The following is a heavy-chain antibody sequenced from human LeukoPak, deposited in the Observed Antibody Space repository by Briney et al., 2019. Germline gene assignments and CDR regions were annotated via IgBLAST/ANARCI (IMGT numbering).Heavy chain of an antibody. CDR2: ISGRGDST. CDR1: GYTFSSYA. J-gene: IGHJ6*02. CDR3: ARDNYGSSLYYYYYYCGMDF. Sequence: GGSLRLSCAASGYTFSSYAVSWVRQAPGKGLEWVSAISGRGDSTYYADSEKGRFTISRHNSKNTLYMQKNSLRAEDTAVYDCARDNYGSSLYYYYYYCGMDFWGQGTTVTVSS. D-gene: IGHD6-6*01. V-gene: IGHV3-23*01.